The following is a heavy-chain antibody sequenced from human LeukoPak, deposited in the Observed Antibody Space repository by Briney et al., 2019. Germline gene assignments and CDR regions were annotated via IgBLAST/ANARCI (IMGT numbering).Heavy chain of an antibody. CDR2: MYYSGNT. CDR1: GGSISSYY. V-gene: IGHV4-59*01. Sequence: SETLSLTCTVSGGSISSYYWSWIRQPPGKGLEWIGYMYYSGNTKYNPSLKSRVTISGDTSKKQFSLKLSSVTAADTAVYYCARGYSGYDPTYFDYWGQGTLVTVSS. CDR3: ARGYSGYDPTYFDY. J-gene: IGHJ4*02. D-gene: IGHD5-12*01.